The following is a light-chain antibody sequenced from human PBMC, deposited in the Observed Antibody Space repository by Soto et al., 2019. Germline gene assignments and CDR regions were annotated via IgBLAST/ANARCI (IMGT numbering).Light chain of an antibody. V-gene: IGLV3-1*01. CDR3: QAWDSSTEV. CDR1: KLGDKY. J-gene: IGLJ1*01. Sequence: SYELTQPPSVSVSPGQTASITCSGDKLGDKYASWYQQKPGQSPVLVIYQDGKRPSGVPERFSGSNSGNTATLTISETQAMDEADYYCQAWDSSTEVFGTGPKVPVL. CDR2: QDG.